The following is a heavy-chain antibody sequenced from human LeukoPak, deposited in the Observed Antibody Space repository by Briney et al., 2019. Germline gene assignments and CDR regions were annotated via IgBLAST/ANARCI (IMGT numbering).Heavy chain of an antibody. CDR2: ISWNSGSI. CDR1: GFTFDDYA. D-gene: IGHD3-10*01. CDR3: AKGTRSRGFDY. J-gene: IGHJ4*02. Sequence: PGGSLRLSCAASGFTFDDYAMHWVRQAPGKGLEWVSGISWNSGSIGYADSVKGRFTISRDNAKNSLYLQMNSLRAEDTALYYCAKGTRSRGFDYWGQGTLVTVSS. V-gene: IGHV3-9*01.